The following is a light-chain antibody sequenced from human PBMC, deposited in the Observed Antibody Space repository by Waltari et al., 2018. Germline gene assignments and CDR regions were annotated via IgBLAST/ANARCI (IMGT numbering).Light chain of an antibody. CDR3: ETWDDSLRGWV. CDR2: RNN. J-gene: IGLJ3*02. V-gene: IGLV1-47*01. CDR1: SPNIGNNF. Sequence: QSVVTQPPSASGTPGQRVTISCSGSSPNIGNNFVYWYQQSPGTAPKLLIYRNNQRPSGVPDRFSGSKSGTSASLAISGLRSEDESDYYCETWDDSLRGWVFGGGTKLTVL.